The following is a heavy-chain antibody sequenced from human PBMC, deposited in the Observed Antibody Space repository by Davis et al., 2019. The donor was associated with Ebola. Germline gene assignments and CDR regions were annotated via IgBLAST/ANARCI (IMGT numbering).Heavy chain of an antibody. J-gene: IGHJ3*02. CDR1: GFTFNNYA. CDR2: LSGNAEST. D-gene: IGHD3-22*01. Sequence: GESLKISCAASGFTFNNYAMSWVRQAPGMGLEWVSTLSGNAESTYYADSVKGRFTLSRDNSKDTLYLRMKSLRAEDTAVYYCAKALFDSSGIDAFDIWGQGTMVTVS. V-gene: IGHV3-23*01. CDR3: AKALFDSSGIDAFDI.